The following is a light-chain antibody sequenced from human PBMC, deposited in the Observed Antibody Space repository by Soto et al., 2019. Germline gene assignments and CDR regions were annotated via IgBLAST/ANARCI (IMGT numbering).Light chain of an antibody. CDR1: RGDVGGYGL. V-gene: IGLV2-14*01. J-gene: IGLJ1*01. CDR3: SSYRRDNTQL. CDR2: EVT. Sequence: QSVLTQPASVSGSPGQSITISCTGSRGDVGGYGLVSWYQQYPGKGPTLIIYEVTNRPSGVSARFSGSKSGDTASLIISGLQAEDEADYYCSSYRRDNTQLFGTGTTVNVL.